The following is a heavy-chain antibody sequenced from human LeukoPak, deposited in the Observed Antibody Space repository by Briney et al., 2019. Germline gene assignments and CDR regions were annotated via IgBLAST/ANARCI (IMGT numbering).Heavy chain of an antibody. Sequence: ASVKVSCKASGGTFTSYTISWVRQAPGQGLEWMGRIIPILGIANYAQKFQGRVTITADKSTSTAYMELSSLRSEDTAVYYCARSEEMATIDYWGQGTLVTVSS. V-gene: IGHV1-69*02. D-gene: IGHD5-24*01. CDR2: IIPILGIA. CDR3: ARSEEMATIDY. J-gene: IGHJ4*02. CDR1: GGTFTSYT.